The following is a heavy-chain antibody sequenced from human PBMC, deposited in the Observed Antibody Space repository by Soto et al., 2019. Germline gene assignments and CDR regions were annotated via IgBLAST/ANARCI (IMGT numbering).Heavy chain of an antibody. J-gene: IGHJ4*02. V-gene: IGHV4-38-2*01. D-gene: IGHD1-26*01. Sequence: ASETLSLTCVFSNFSIISGYYWGWIRQSPGKGLEWIASIYRSGITSYNTSLKSRVTISVDPSKNQFSLMLTAVTAADTAVYYCARTHSGSYYSGFNYWGRGSLVTVSS. CDR2: IYRSGIT. CDR3: ARTHSGSYYSGFNY. CDR1: NFSIISGYY.